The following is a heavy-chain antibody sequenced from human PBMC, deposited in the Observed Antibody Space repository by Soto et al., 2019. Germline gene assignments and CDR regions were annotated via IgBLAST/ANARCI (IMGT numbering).Heavy chain of an antibody. Sequence: GASVKVSCKASGGTFSSYAISWVRQAPGQGLEWMGGIIPIFGTASYAQKFQGRVTITADESTSTAYMELSSLRSEDTAVYYCARAMSASDGDYADYWGQGTLVTVSS. CDR1: GGTFSSYA. CDR2: IIPIFGTA. CDR3: ARAMSASDGDYADY. V-gene: IGHV1-69*13. J-gene: IGHJ4*02. D-gene: IGHD4-17*01.